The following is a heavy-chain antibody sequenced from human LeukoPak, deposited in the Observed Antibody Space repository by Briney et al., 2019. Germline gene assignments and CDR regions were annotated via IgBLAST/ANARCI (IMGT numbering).Heavy chain of an antibody. J-gene: IGHJ4*02. CDR2: IKQDGSDK. V-gene: IGHV3-7*05. CDR1: DFTFSNYW. CDR3: ARGGFHFGL. Sequence: PGGSLRLSCAASDFTFSNYWMTWVRQAPGRGLEWVANIKQDGSDKYYVGSVKGRFTISRDNAKSSLWLQMYSLRAEDTAVYYCARGGFHFGLWGQGTLVTVSS. D-gene: IGHD5-12*01.